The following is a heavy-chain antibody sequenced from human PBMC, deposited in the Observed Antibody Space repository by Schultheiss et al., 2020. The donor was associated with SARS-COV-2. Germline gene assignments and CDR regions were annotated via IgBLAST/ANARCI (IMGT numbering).Heavy chain of an antibody. Sequence: SETLSLTCAVYGGSFSGYYWSWIRQPPGKGLEWIGEVYHSGSTNYNPSLKSRVTMSVDTSKNQFSLKLSSVTAADTAVYYCASDSTSDDSFGVWGRGTMVTVSS. CDR3: ASDSTSDDSFGV. CDR1: GGSFSGYY. V-gene: IGHV4-34*01. J-gene: IGHJ3*01. D-gene: IGHD2-15*01. CDR2: VYHSGST.